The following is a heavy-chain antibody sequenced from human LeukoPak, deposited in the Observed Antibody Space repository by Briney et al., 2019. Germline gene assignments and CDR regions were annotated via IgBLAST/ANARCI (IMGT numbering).Heavy chain of an antibody. Sequence: SETLSLTCAVYGGSFSGYYWSWIRQPPGKGLEWIGEINHSGSTNYNPSLKSRVTISVDTSKNQFSLKLSSVTAADTAVYYCAARDGLIPAVTSYFDYWGQGTLVTVSS. CDR2: INHSGST. CDR3: AARDGLIPAVTSYFDY. V-gene: IGHV4-34*01. J-gene: IGHJ4*02. CDR1: GGSFSGYY. D-gene: IGHD2-2*01.